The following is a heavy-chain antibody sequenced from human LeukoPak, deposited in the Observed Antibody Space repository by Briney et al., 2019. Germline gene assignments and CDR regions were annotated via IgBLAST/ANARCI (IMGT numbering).Heavy chain of an antibody. CDR3: ARFGYSYGFDY. CDR2: IYYSGST. D-gene: IGHD5-18*01. CDR1: GGSISSYY. Sequence: SETLSLTCTVSGGSISSYYWSWIRQPAGKGLEWIEYIYYSGSTNSNPSLKSRVSLSVDTSKSQFSLKLSSVTAADTAVYYCARFGYSYGFDYWGQGSLVTVSS. V-gene: IGHV4-59*01. J-gene: IGHJ4*02.